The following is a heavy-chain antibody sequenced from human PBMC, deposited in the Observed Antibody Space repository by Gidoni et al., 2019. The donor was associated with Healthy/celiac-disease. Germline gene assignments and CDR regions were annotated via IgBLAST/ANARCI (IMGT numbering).Heavy chain of an antibody. V-gene: IGHV4-39*01. CDR1: GGSISSSSYY. D-gene: IGHD4-17*01. CDR3: ARHLDSESWVDYGDYLFDY. Sequence: QLQLQESGPGLVKPSETLSLTCTVSGGSISSSSYYWGWIRQPPGKGLEWIGSIYYSGSTYYNPSLKRRGTISVDTSKNQFSLKLSSVTAADTAVYYCARHLDSESWVDYGDYLFDYWGQGTLVTVSS. J-gene: IGHJ4*02. CDR2: IYYSGST.